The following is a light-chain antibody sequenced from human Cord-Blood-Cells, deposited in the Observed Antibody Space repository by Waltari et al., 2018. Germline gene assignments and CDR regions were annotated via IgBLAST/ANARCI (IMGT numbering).Light chain of an antibody. CDR3: QQYDNLPIT. CDR2: DAS. J-gene: IGKJ5*01. CDR1: QDISNY. V-gene: IGKV1-33*01. Sequence: DIQMTQSPSSLFASVGNRVTIPCQASQDISNYLNWYQQKPGKAPKLLIYDASNLETGVPSRFSGSGSGTDFTFTISSLQPEDIAIYYCQQYDNLPITFGQGTRLEIK.